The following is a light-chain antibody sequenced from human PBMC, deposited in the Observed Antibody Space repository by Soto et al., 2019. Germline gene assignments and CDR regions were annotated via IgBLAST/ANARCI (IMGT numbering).Light chain of an antibody. V-gene: IGKV3-15*01. CDR3: QQYKGT. CDR1: PSVSSS. CDR2: GAY. Sequence: VVAPAPAPPALSPGEDGTLSFRASPSVSSSVAWYQHKPGQSPRLLIYGAYNSATGIPARFTGSGSGTEFTLTISSLQSEDFAVYYCQQYKGTFGQGTKVDIK. J-gene: IGKJ1*01.